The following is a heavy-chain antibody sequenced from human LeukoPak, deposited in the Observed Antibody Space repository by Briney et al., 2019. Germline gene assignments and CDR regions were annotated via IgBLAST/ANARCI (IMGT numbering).Heavy chain of an antibody. J-gene: IGHJ5*02. CDR3: ARDNSVRDEAWWFNP. V-gene: IGHV1-46*01. CDR1: GYTFTCYW. CDR2: ISPSGGST. Sequence: ASVKLSCKAFGYTFTCYWMYWVRQAPGQGHEWMGVISPSGGSTIYAKKFKGRVTLTRDMSTSTDYLELSSLRSEDTAVYYCARDNSVRDEAWWFNPWGQGTLVTVSS. D-gene: IGHD5-24*01.